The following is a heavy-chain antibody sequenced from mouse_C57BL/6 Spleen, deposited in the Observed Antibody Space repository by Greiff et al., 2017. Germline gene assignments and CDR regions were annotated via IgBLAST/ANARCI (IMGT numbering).Heavy chain of an antibody. CDR2: INSDGGST. Sequence: DVLLVESGGGLVQPGASLKLSCESNEYAFPSHDMSWVHKTPEKRLELVAAINSDGGSTYYPDTMKSRFTISRDNTKKTLYLQLSSLRSEDTALYYCARHGVAMDYWGQGTSVTVSS. J-gene: IGHJ4*01. CDR1: EYAFPSHD. CDR3: ARHGVAMDY. V-gene: IGHV5-2*01.